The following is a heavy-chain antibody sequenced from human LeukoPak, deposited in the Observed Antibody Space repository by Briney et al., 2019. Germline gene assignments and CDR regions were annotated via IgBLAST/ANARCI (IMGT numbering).Heavy chain of an antibody. CDR1: GGSISSYY. CDR3: ARGSGYYEGIDYYYYYMDV. V-gene: IGHV4-4*07. CDR2: IYTSGST. D-gene: IGHD3-3*01. Sequence: PSETLSLTCTVSGGSISSYYWSWIRQPAGKGLEWIGRIYTSGSTNYNPSLKSRVTMSVDTSKNQFSLKLSSVTAADTAVYYCARGSGYYEGIDYYYYYMDVWGKGTTVTVSS. J-gene: IGHJ6*03.